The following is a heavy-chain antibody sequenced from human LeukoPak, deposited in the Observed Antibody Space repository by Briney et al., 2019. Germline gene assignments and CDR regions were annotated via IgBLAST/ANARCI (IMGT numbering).Heavy chain of an antibody. CDR3: ARDLRVVVAATPVGAFDI. D-gene: IGHD2-15*01. Sequence: SETLSLTCTVSGGSISSGDYYWRWIRQPPGKGLEWVGYIYYSGSTYYNPSLQSRVTISVDTSKNQFSLKLSSVTAADTAVYYCARDLRVVVAATPVGAFDIWGQGTMVTVSS. CDR2: IYYSGST. J-gene: IGHJ3*02. V-gene: IGHV4-30-4*01. CDR1: GGSISSGDYY.